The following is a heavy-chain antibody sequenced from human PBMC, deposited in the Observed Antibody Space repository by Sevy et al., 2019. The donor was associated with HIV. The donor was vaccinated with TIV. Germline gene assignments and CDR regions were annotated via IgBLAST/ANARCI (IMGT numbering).Heavy chain of an antibody. J-gene: IGHJ6*02. V-gene: IGHV3-30*18. Sequence: GGSLRLSCAASGFTFSSYGMHWVRQAPVKGLEWVAVISYDGSNKYYADSVKGRFTTSRDNSKNTLYLQMNSLRAEDTAVYYCAKDGGIVLVPAAIHNYYYYYGMDVWGQGTTVTVSS. CDR2: ISYDGSNK. CDR3: AKDGGIVLVPAAIHNYYYYYGMDV. CDR1: GFTFSSYG. D-gene: IGHD2-2*02.